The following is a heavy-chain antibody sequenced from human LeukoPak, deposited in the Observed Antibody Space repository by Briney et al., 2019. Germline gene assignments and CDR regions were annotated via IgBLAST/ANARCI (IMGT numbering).Heavy chain of an antibody. CDR2: ISSSGSTI. D-gene: IGHD2-8*01. V-gene: IGHV3-48*03. Sequence: GGSLRLSCAASGFTFSSYEMNWVRQAPGKGLEWVSYISSSGSTIYYADSVKGRFTISRDNAKNTLYLQMNSLRAEDTAVYYCAKDRCSNGVGCYYYYMDVWGKGTTVTISS. CDR1: GFTFSSYE. J-gene: IGHJ6*03. CDR3: AKDRCSNGVGCYYYYMDV.